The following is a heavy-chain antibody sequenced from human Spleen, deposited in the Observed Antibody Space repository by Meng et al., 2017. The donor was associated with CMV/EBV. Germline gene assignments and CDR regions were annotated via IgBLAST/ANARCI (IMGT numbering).Heavy chain of an antibody. CDR2: IIWNGAST. D-gene: IGHD1-26*01. Sequence: GESLKISCVASGFTFEDYGMSWVRQVPGKGLEWVSGIIWNGASTSYADSVKGRFIISRDNANNSLYLQMNSLRAEDTALYYCARDRGSSEYYLDNWGQGTLVTVSS. CDR3: ARDRGSSEYYLDN. V-gene: IGHV3-20*04. J-gene: IGHJ4*02. CDR1: GFTFEDYG.